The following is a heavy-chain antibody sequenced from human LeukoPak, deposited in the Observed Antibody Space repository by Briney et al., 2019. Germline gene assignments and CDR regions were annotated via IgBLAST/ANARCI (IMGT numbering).Heavy chain of an antibody. CDR3: ARDLGGNALDI. Sequence: GAPVKVSCKASGYTFTANYMHWVRQAPGQGLEYMGWINSNSGGANYAQKFHGRVTMTRHTSISTVYMELSGLTSDDTAVYYCARDLGGNALDIWGQGTVVTVSS. CDR2: INSNSGGA. CDR1: GYTFTANY. V-gene: IGHV1-2*02. D-gene: IGHD3-16*01. J-gene: IGHJ3*02.